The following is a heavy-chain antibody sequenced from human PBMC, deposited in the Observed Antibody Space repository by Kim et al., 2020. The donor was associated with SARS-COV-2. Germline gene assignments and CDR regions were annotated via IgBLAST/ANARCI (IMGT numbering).Heavy chain of an antibody. CDR1: GFTFSSYA. CDR3: AKDRGYSSSWSDYYGMDV. CDR2: ISGSGGST. D-gene: IGHD6-13*01. J-gene: IGHJ6*02. V-gene: IGHV3-23*01. Sequence: GGSLRLSCAASGFTFSSYAMSWVRQAPGKGLEWVSAISGSGGSTYYADSVKGRFTISRDNSKNTLYLQMNSLRAEDTAVYYCAKDRGYSSSWSDYYGMDVWGQGTTVTVSS.